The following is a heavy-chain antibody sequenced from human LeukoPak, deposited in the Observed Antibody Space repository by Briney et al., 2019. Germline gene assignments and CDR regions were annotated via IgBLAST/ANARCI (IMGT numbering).Heavy chain of an antibody. Sequence: GGSLRLSCAASGFTFSSYAMHWVRQAPGKGLEWVAVISYDGSNKYYADSVKGRFTISRDNSKNTLYLQMNSLRAEDTAVYYCAKEGTSNPFYYYGSGTFSGIGLDYWGQGTLVTVSS. CDR2: ISYDGSNK. V-gene: IGHV3-30*04. J-gene: IGHJ4*02. CDR3: AKEGTSNPFYYYGSGTFSGIGLDY. CDR1: GFTFSSYA. D-gene: IGHD3-10*01.